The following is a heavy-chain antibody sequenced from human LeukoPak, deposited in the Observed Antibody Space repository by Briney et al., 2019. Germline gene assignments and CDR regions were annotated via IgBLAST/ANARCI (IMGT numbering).Heavy chain of an antibody. J-gene: IGHJ5*02. CDR1: GDSISSYY. V-gene: IGHV4-34*01. Sequence: PSETLSLTCTVSGDSISSYYWSWIRQPPGKGLEWIGEINHSGSTNYNPSLKSRVTISVDTSKNQFSLKLSSVTAADTAVYYCARGQARRKGYNWFDPWGQGTLVTVSS. CDR2: INHSGST. CDR3: ARGQARRKGYNWFDP.